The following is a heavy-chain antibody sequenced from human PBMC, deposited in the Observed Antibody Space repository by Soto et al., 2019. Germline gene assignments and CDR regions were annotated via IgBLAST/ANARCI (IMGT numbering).Heavy chain of an antibody. CDR3: AGSSYGRPLDY. J-gene: IGHJ4*01. Sequence: GGSLRLSCAASGFTVSSNYMTWVRQAPGKGLEWVSVIYSGGSTYYADSVKGRFTISRDNSKNTLDLQMNSLRAEDTAVYYCAGSSYGRPLDYWGHGILVTVSS. D-gene: IGHD5-18*01. V-gene: IGHV3-53*01. CDR1: GFTVSSNY. CDR2: IYSGGST.